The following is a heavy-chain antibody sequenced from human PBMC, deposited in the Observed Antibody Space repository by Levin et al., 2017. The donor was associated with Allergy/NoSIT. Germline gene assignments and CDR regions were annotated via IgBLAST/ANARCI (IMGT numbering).Heavy chain of an antibody. CDR1: GFTFRSYS. V-gene: IGHV3-23*01. D-gene: IGHD3-22*01. CDR2: IASYGDER. CDR3: AASYYVDTSGFDY. Sequence: GESLKISCATSGFTFRSYSMSWVRQAPGKGFEWVAGIASYGDERYYADSVKGRFTISRDVSESTLFLQMASLTAEDTALYYCAASYYVDTSGFDYWGQGTQVKVSS. J-gene: IGHJ4*02.